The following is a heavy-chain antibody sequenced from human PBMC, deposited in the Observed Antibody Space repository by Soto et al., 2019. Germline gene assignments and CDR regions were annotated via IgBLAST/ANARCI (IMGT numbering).Heavy chain of an antibody. J-gene: IGHJ4*02. V-gene: IGHV4-39*01. D-gene: IGHD4-17*01. CDR1: GGSISSSSYY. Sequence: QLQLQESGPGLVKPSETLSLTCTVSGGSISSSSYYWGWIRQPPGKGLEWIGSIYYSGSTYYNPSLKSRVTMSVDTSKNQFSLKLSSVTAADTAVYYCAIHPIHDYGLFDYWGQGTLVTVSS. CDR2: IYYSGST. CDR3: AIHPIHDYGLFDY.